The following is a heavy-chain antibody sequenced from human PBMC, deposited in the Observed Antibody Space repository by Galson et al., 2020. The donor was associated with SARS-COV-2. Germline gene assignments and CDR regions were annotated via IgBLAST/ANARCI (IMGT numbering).Heavy chain of an antibody. CDR2: IWSDAINK. CDR3: TTSIIVAGTLDY. D-gene: IGHD5-12*01. Sequence: GESLKISCAASGFSFSTYAMHWVRQAPGKGLEWVAVIWSDAINKYYLASVKGRFTISRDNSRNTVYLQMNSLRGEDTALYYCTTSIIVAGTLDYWGQGTPVSVSS. J-gene: IGHJ4*02. V-gene: IGHV3-33*03. CDR1: GFSFSTYA.